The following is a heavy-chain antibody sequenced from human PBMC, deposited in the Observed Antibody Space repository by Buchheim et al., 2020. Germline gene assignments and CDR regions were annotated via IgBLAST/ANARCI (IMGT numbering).Heavy chain of an antibody. J-gene: IGHJ4*02. D-gene: IGHD5-24*01. CDR2: INQDGSAT. Sequence: EVQLVESGGGLVQPGGSLRLSCAASGFTFTNYWMSWVRQAPGKGLEWVANINQDGSATYWVDSVKGRFTISRDNAKDSLFLQMNSLRAEDTAVYYCARALVGDGYSSGYWGQGTL. CDR3: ARALVGDGYSSGY. CDR1: GFTFTNYW. V-gene: IGHV3-7*01.